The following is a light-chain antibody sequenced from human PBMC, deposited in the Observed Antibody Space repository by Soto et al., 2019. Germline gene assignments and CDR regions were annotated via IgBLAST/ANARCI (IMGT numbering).Light chain of an antibody. CDR3: QQYYASPIT. J-gene: IGKJ5*01. V-gene: IGKV4-1*01. Sequence: DIVMTQSPDSLAMSLGERAAINCKSSQTIFSTSYNKSYLSWYQKKSGQPPRLLIYWASTREPGVPDRLSGSGSGTDFTLTINSLQPEDVAVYYCQQYYASPITFGQGTRLWI. CDR1: QTIFSTSYNKSY. CDR2: WAS.